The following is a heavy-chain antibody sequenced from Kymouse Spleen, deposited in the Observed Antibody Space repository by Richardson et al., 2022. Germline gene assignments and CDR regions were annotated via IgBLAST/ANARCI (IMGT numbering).Heavy chain of an antibody. CDR2: IRSKANSYAT. D-gene: IGHD3-10*01. J-gene: IGHJ5*02. CDR1: GFTFSGSA. V-gene: IGHV3-73*02. CDR3: TRRGYGSGSYDWFDP. Sequence: EVQLVESGGGLVQPGGSLKLSCAASGFTFSGSAMHWVRQASGKGLEWVGRIRSKANSYATAYAASVKGRFTISRDDSKNTAYLQMNSLKTEDTAVYYCTRRGYGSGSYDWFDPWGQGTLVTVSS.